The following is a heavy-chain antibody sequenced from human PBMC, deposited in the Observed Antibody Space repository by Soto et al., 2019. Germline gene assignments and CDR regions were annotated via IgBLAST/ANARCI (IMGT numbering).Heavy chain of an antibody. CDR3: VRQGPEGVGAVDAPVYVATWFGP. J-gene: IGHJ5*02. Sequence: PGGSLRLSCAASGFAFQTYALSWVRQAPGAGLEWVSAISPLGDYIYYVDSVRGRFTFSRDNSKNTAYLQMNNLRVEDTALYYFVRQGPEGVGAVDAPVYVATWFGPWGQGTRVTVA. V-gene: IGHV3-23*01. D-gene: IGHD6-19*01. CDR2: ISPLGDYI. CDR1: GFAFQTYA.